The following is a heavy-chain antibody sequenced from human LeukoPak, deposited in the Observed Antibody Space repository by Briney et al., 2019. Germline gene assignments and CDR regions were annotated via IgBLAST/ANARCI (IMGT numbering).Heavy chain of an antibody. CDR2: ISYDGRQK. CDR1: GFIFRSYD. J-gene: IGHJ4*02. Sequence: GGSLRLSCAASGFIFRSYDMHWVRQAPDKGLEWVAVISYDGRQKYYGDSVKGRFTISRDNPKNTLYLQMNSLRDDDTAVYYCARVFLERLTSGYFDNWGQGTLVTVSP. D-gene: IGHD3-3*01. V-gene: IGHV3-30*19. CDR3: ARVFLERLTSGYFDN.